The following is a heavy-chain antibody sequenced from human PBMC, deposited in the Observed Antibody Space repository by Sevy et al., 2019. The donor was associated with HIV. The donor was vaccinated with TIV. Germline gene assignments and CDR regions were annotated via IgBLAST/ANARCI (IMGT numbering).Heavy chain of an antibody. CDR1: GFTFSSYW. J-gene: IGHJ6*02. Sequence: GGSLRLSCAASGFTFSSYWMSWVRQAPGKGLEWVANIKQDGSEKYYVDSVKGRFTISRDNAKNSRYLKMNSLRAEDTAGYYCARHVGRGYDFWSGYPYYYYYGMDVWGQGTTVTVSS. D-gene: IGHD3-3*01. CDR2: IKQDGSEK. CDR3: ARHVGRGYDFWSGYPYYYYYGMDV. V-gene: IGHV3-7*01.